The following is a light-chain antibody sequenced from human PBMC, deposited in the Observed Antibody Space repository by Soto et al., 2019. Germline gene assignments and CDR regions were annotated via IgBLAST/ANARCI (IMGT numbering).Light chain of an antibody. CDR3: TSYAGSNIWV. CDR1: SSDVGGYNY. Sequence: QSALTQPPSASGSPGQSVTISCTGTSSDVGGYNYVSWYQQYPGKAPKLMIYEVSKRPSGVPDRFSGSKSGKTASLTVSGLRPEDEADYYCTSYAGSNIWVFGGGTKLTVL. V-gene: IGLV2-8*01. J-gene: IGLJ3*02. CDR2: EVS.